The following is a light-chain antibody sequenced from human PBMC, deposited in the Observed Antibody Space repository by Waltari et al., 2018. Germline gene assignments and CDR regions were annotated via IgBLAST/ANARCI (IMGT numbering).Light chain of an antibody. CDR1: QSVSNS. Sequence: EIVLTQSPATLYLSPGERATLSCRASQSVSNSLAWYHERPGQAPRLLIYDASKRATGSPARFSGSGSGTDFSLTISSLEPEDCAVYYCQQRSDWLTFGGGTRVEI. CDR3: QQRSDWLT. J-gene: IGKJ4*01. CDR2: DAS. V-gene: IGKV3-11*01.